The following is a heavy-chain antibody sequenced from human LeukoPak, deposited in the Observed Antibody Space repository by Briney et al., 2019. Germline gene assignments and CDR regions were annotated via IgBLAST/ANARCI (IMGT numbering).Heavy chain of an antibody. CDR3: ARVRYAKAWYAFDI. CDR1: GVSVSSYY. CDR2: LSHSGST. J-gene: IGHJ3*02. Sequence: PSETLSLTCTVSGVSVSSYYWSWVRRPPGRGLEWVAYLSHSGSTDSNPSLTSRVTTLVDTSKNQFSLNLTSVTAADTAVYYCARVRYAKAWYAFDIWGHGTMVTVSS. D-gene: IGHD2-2*01. V-gene: IGHV4-59*02.